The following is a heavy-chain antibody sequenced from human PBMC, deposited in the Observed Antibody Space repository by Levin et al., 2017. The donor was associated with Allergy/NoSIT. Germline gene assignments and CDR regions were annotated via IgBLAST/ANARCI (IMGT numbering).Heavy chain of an antibody. J-gene: IGHJ4*02. Sequence: LRLSCAVSGGSISSGGYSWSWIRQPPGKGLEWIGNIYLSGSTNDNPSLKSRVTMSVDRSKNQFSLKLSYGTAADTAVYYCARVAGYSYGYYFDYWGPGTLVTVSS. V-gene: IGHV4-30-2*01. CDR1: GGSISSGGYS. D-gene: IGHD5-18*01. CDR3: ARVAGYSYGYYFDY. CDR2: IYLSGST.